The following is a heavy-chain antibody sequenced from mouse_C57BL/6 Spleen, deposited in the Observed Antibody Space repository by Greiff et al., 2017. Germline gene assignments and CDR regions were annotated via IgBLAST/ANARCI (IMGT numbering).Heavy chain of an antibody. J-gene: IGHJ3*01. V-gene: IGHV5-17*01. CDR1: GFTFSDYG. D-gene: IGHD6-1*01. CDR3: ARPRDLTLCAY. Sequence: EVKVVESGGGLVKPGGSLKLSCAASGFTFSDYGMHWVRQAPEKGLEWVAYISSGSSTIYYADTVQGRFTISRDNAKNTLFLQMTSLRSEDTAMDYCARPRDLTLCAYWGQGTLVTVSA. CDR2: ISSGSSTI.